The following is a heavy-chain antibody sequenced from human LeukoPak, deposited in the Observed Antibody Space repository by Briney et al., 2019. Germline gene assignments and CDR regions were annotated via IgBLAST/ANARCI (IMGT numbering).Heavy chain of an antibody. V-gene: IGHV1-46*01. D-gene: IGHD7-27*01. CDR3: ARDGEGFDY. Sequence: ASVKVSCKASGYTFSGYYIHWVRQAPGQGLEWMGIINPSGGTTSHAQKFQGRVTMTRDTSTSTVYMELSSLRSEDTAVYYCARDGEGFDYWGQGTLVTVSS. CDR1: GYTFSGYY. J-gene: IGHJ4*02. CDR2: INPSGGTT.